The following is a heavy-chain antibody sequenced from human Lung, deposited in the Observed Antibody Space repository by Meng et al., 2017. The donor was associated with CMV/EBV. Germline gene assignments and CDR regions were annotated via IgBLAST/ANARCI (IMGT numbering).Heavy chain of an antibody. Sequence: SGYSVGNYGVHWVRQDPGQGLEWVGWISAYNGNKDYAQRIQSRVIMTTDTSTSTSYMELKSLRSDDTAVYYCARDVPASGALMFAFWGQGTLVTVSS. CDR1: GYSVGNYG. D-gene: IGHD2-15*01. V-gene: IGHV1-18*01. CDR3: ARDVPASGALMFAF. J-gene: IGHJ4*02. CDR2: ISAYNGNK.